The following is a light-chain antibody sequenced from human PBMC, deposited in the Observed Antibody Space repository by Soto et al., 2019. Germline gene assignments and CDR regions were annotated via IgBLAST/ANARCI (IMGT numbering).Light chain of an antibody. CDR2: YAS. Sequence: EIQMTQSPSSLSASVGVRITITCQASQDLSKRLNWSHQKPGKAPNLLIYYASNLATAVPSGFSGSAYGTEFTFTISSLQAEDIGTSCFKHCCIFLYSFGEGIKLEIK. CDR3: KHCCIFLYS. V-gene: IGKV1-33*01. CDR1: QDLSKR. J-gene: IGKJ2*03.